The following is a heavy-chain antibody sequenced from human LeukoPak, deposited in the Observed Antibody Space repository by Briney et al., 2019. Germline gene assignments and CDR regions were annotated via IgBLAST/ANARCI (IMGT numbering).Heavy chain of an antibody. J-gene: IGHJ4*02. V-gene: IGHV3-30-3*01. Sequence: PGRSLRLSCAASGFTFNDYAMYWVRQAPGKGLEWVTLISYDGYDKSYADSMRGRFTISRDNSRNTLYLQMDSLRSEDTAVYYCTRDFFPIVDSTWYEIGYWGQGTLVTVSS. D-gene: IGHD2-21*01. CDR3: TRDFFPIVDSTWYEIGY. CDR2: ISYDGYDK. CDR1: GFTFNDYA.